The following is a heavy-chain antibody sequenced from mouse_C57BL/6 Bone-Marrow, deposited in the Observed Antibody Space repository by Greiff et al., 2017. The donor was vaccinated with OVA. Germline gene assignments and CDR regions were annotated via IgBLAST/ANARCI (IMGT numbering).Heavy chain of an antibody. Sequence: VQLKESGGGLVKPGGSLKLSCAASGFTFSSYAMSWVRQTPEKRLEWVATISDGGSYTYYPDNVKGRFTISRDNAKNNLYLQMSHLKSEDTAMYYCARDAGQGFAYWGQGTLVTVSA. D-gene: IGHD3-3*01. CDR2: ISDGGSYT. J-gene: IGHJ3*01. CDR1: GFTFSSYA. V-gene: IGHV5-4*01. CDR3: ARDAGQGFAY.